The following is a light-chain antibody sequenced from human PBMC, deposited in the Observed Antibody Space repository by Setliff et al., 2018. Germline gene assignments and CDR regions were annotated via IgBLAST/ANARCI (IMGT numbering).Light chain of an antibody. V-gene: IGLV2-14*03. CDR1: SSYVGAYNY. J-gene: IGLJ1*01. Sequence: QSALTQPASVSGSAGQSITISCTGTSSYVGAYNYVSWYXXXXXXAPKFVXXXVSNRPSGVSNRFSGSKSGNTASLTISGLQAEDEADYYCFSYTTTSSYVFGTGTKVTVL. CDR3: FSYTTTSSYV. CDR2: XVS.